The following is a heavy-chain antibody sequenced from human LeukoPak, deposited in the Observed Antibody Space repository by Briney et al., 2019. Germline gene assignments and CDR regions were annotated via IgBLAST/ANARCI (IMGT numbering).Heavy chain of an antibody. CDR2: ISSSGSTI. CDR3: ARGKRFLEWSYGMDV. CDR1: GFTFSDYY. Sequence: GGSLRLSCAASGFTFSDYYMSWIRQAPGKGLEWVSYISSSGSTIYYADSVKGRFTVSRDNAKNSLYLQMNSLRAEDTAVYYCARGKRFLEWSYGMDVWGQGTTVTVSS. J-gene: IGHJ6*02. V-gene: IGHV3-11*01. D-gene: IGHD3-3*01.